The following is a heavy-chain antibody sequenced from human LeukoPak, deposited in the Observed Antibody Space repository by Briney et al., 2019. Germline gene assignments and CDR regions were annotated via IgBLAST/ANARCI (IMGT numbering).Heavy chain of an antibody. CDR2: IYYSGST. J-gene: IGHJ4*02. Sequence: SETLSLTCTVSGGSISSSSYYWGWIRQPPGKGLEWIGSIYYSGSTYYNPSLKSRVTISVDTSKNQFSLKLSSVTAADTAVYYCARLGELPDYWGQGTLVTVSS. CDR1: GGSISSSSYY. V-gene: IGHV4-39*01. CDR3: ARLGELPDY. D-gene: IGHD1-26*01.